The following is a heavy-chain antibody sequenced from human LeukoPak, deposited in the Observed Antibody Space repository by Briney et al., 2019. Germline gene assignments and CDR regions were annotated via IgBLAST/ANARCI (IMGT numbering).Heavy chain of an antibody. CDR1: GFTVSSNY. CDR2: MSGSDGST. CDR3: AKYDSSGYDY. V-gene: IGHV3-23*01. Sequence: GGSLRLSCAASGFTVSSNYMSWVRQAPGKGLEWVSAMSGSDGSTYYADSVKGRFTISRDNSKNTLYLQMNTLRAEDTAVYYCAKYDSSGYDYWGQGTLVTVSS. D-gene: IGHD3-22*01. J-gene: IGHJ4*02.